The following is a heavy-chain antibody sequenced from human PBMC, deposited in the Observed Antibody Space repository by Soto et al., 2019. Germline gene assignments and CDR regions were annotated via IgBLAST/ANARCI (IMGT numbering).Heavy chain of an antibody. D-gene: IGHD3-16*02. V-gene: IGHV1-69*01. CDR2: IIPIFGTT. CDR1: GGTFRSYA. CDR3: ANNNRGRYHFDY. Sequence: DLEQSGAEVKKPGSSVKVSCKASGGTFRSYAFSWVRQAPGQGLEWMGGIIPIFGTTSYAPKFQGRVTFTADDSARTEYMELSSLRSEDSAVDYCANNNRGRYHFDYWGQGTLVTVSS. J-gene: IGHJ4*02.